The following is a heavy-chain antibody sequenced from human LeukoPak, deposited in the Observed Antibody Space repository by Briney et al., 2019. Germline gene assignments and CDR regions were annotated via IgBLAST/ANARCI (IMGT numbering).Heavy chain of an antibody. J-gene: IGHJ4*02. CDR2: IYYSGST. CDR1: GGSISSSSYY. CDR3: ARTTRHYDY. D-gene: IGHD1-1*01. V-gene: IGHV4-39*05. Sequence: SETPSLTCTVSGGSISSSSYYWGWIRQPPGKGLEWIGSIYYSGSTYYNPSLKSRVTISVDTSKNQFSLKLSSVTAADTAVYYCARTTRHYDYWGQGTLVTVSS.